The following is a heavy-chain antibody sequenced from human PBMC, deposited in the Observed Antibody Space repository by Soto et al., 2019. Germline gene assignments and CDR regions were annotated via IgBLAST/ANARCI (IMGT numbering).Heavy chain of an antibody. J-gene: IGHJ6*03. D-gene: IGHD2-2*01. CDR1: GFTFSSYW. CDR2: INSDGSST. Sequence: EVHLVESGGGLVQPGGSLSLSCAASGFTFSSYWMHWVRQAPGKGLVWVSRINSDGSSTSYADSVKGRFTISRDNAKNTLYLQMYSLRAEDTAVYYCEREGPTSSTSCYMDVWGKVTTVTV. CDR3: EREGPTSSTSCYMDV. V-gene: IGHV3-74*01.